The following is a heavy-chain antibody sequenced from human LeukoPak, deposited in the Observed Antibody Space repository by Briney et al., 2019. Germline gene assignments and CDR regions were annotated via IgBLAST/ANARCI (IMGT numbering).Heavy chain of an antibody. J-gene: IGHJ5*02. CDR3: ARGLNAAAGTVGWFDP. D-gene: IGHD6-13*01. V-gene: IGHV4-59*01. CDR1: DGSISSYY. Sequence: PSETLSLTCTVSDGSISSYYWSWIRQPPGKGLEWIGYIYYSGSTNYNPSLKSRVTISVDTSKNQFSLKLSSVTAADTAVYYCARGLNAAAGTVGWFDPWGQGTLVTVSS. CDR2: IYYSGST.